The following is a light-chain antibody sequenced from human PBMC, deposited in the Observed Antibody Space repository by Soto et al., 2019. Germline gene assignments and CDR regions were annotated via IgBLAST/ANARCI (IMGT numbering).Light chain of an antibody. CDR2: GAS. J-gene: IGKJ4*01. CDR1: QSVSSN. V-gene: IGKV3-20*01. Sequence: EIVMTQSPVTLSVSPGERVTLSCRASQSVSSNLAWYQQKPGQAPSLLIYGASSRATGIPDRFSGSGSGTDFTLTISRLEPEDFAVYYCQQYGRSVTFGGGTKVDIK. CDR3: QQYGRSVT.